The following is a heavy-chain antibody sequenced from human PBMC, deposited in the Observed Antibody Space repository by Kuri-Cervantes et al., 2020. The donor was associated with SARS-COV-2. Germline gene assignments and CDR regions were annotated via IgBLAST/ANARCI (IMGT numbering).Heavy chain of an antibody. J-gene: IGHJ6*03. CDR3: ARRLWSGYSFRYYHYMDV. CDR1: GVSFSGYY. D-gene: IGHD3-3*01. V-gene: IGHV4-34*01. Sequence: SETLSLTCAVYGVSFSGYYWTWIRQPPGKGLEWIGEINHSRSTNYNPSLKSRVTISVDTSKNQISLKLSSVNAADTAVYYCARRLWSGYSFRYYHYMDVWGKGTTVTVSS. CDR2: INHSRST.